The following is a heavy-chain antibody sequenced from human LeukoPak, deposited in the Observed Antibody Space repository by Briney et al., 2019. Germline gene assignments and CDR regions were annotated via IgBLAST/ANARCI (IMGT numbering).Heavy chain of an antibody. CDR3: AREAYSSGWSWLYGHWFDP. CDR2: IYHSGKS. Sequence: SETLSLTCSVSGYSISSGYYWDWIRQPPGKGLEWIASIYHSGKSYYNPSLKSRVTISVDTSKNQFSLKLSSVTAADTAVYYCAREAYSSGWSWLYGHWFDPWGQGTLVTVSS. D-gene: IGHD6-19*01. J-gene: IGHJ5*02. V-gene: IGHV4-38-2*02. CDR1: GYSISSGYY.